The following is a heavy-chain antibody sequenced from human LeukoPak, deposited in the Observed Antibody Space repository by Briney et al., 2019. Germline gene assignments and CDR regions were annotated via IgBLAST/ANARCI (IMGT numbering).Heavy chain of an antibody. CDR1: GFTFSACE. CDR3: ANLHTMSSSVP. V-gene: IGHV3-48*03. D-gene: IGHD6-6*01. CDR2: ISRSGSTR. Sequence: GGSLRLSCAISGFTFSACELTWVRQAPGKGLEWVSYISRSGSTRYYADSVKGRFTISRDNAKNSLYLQMNSLRAEDTAVYYCANLHTMSSSVPWGQGTLVTVSS. J-gene: IGHJ4*02.